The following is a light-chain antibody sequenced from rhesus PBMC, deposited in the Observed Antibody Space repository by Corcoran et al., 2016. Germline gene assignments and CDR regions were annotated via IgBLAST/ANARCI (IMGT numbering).Light chain of an antibody. V-gene: IGKV1S14*01. CDR1: QGISNY. CDR3: QQHNSYPRA. J-gene: IGKJ1*01. Sequence: DIQMTQSPSSLSASVGDTVTITCRASQGISNYLAWYQQNPGKAPKPLIYYASNLESGVPSRFCGSGSGKDFNLPISSLQPKDFAIYYCQQHNSYPRAFGQGAKVEIK. CDR2: YAS.